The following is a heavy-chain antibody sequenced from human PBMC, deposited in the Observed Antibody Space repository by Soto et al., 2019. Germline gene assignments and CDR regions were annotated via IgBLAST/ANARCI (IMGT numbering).Heavy chain of an antibody. CDR3: GYDCGGYYYYGMDV. CDR2: IYYSGST. CDR1: GGSISSSSFY. V-gene: IGHV4-39*01. J-gene: IGHJ6*02. D-gene: IGHD5-12*01. Sequence: PSQTRSPTCTLSGGSISSSSFYWGWIRQPPGKGLEWIGSIYYSGSTYYDPSLKSRVPISVSTTKNQSSLKLSSVTAADAAVYYCGYDCGGYYYYGMDVWGQGTTVTVSS.